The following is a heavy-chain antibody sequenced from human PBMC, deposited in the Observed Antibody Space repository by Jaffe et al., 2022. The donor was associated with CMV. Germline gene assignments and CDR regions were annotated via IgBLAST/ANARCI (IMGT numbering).Heavy chain of an antibody. J-gene: IGHJ6*02. CDR2: IYSGGST. D-gene: IGHD6-13*01. CDR1: GFTVSSNY. V-gene: IGHV3-53*01. CDR3: ARWSIAAAGTPIYYYGMDV. Sequence: EVQLVESGGGLIQPGGSLRLSCAASGFTVSSNYMSWVRQAPGKGLEWVSVIYSGGSTYYADSVKGRFTISRDNSKNTLYLQMNSLRAEDTAVYYCARWSIAAAGTPIYYYGMDVWGQGTTVTVSS.